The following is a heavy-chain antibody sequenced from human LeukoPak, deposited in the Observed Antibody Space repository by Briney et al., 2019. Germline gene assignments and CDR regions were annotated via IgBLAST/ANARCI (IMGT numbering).Heavy chain of an antibody. CDR2: IYYSGST. D-gene: IGHD6-13*01. Sequence: SETLSLTCTVSGGSISSYYWSWIRQPPGKGLEWIGYIYYSGSTNYNPSLKSRVTISVDTSKNQFSLKLSSVTAADTAVYYCARVRVIAAAGMIFDYWGQGTLVTVSS. V-gene: IGHV4-59*08. CDR3: ARVRVIAAAGMIFDY. CDR1: GGSISSYY. J-gene: IGHJ4*02.